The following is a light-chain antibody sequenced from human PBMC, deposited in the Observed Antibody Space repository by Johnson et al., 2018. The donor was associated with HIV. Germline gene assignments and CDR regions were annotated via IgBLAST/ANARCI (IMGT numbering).Light chain of an antibody. V-gene: IGLV1-51*02. CDR2: ENN. Sequence: QSVLTQPPSVSAAPGQKVTISCSGSNSNIGNNYVSWFQQLPGTAPKLLIYENNKRPSGIPDRFSGSKSGTSATLAITGLQTWDEADYYCGTWDSSLSAGGVFGTGTKVTVL. J-gene: IGLJ1*01. CDR3: GTWDSSLSAGGV. CDR1: NSNIGNNY.